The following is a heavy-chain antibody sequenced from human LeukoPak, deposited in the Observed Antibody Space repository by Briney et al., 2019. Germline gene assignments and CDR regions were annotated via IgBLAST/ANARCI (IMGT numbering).Heavy chain of an antibody. CDR2: IYSGGST. J-gene: IGHJ4*02. CDR3: ARDRPPAY. V-gene: IGHV3-66*01. CDR1: GLTFSNNW. Sequence: GGSLRLSCAASGLTFSNNWVHWVRQAPGKGLEWVSVIYSGGSTYYADSVKGTFTISRDNSKNTLYLQMNNLRAEDTAVYYCARDRPPAYWGQGNLVTVSS.